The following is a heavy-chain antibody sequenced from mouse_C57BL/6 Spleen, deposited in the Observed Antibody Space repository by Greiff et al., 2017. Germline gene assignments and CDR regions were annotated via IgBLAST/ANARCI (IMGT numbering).Heavy chain of an antibody. D-gene: IGHD2-2*01. J-gene: IGHJ4*01. CDR3: ARQGGYYDAIDY. Sequence: VQLQQPGAELVKPGASVKLSCKASGYTFTSYWMQWVKQRPGQGLEWIGKIDPSDSNTNYNQKFKGKATLTVDTYSITAYIQLCSLQSDDSAVYDCARQGGYYDAIDYWGQGTSVTVSS. V-gene: IGHV1-50*01. CDR2: IDPSDSNT. CDR1: GYTFTSYW.